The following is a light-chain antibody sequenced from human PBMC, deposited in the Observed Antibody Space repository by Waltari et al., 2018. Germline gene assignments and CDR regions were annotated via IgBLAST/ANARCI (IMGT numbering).Light chain of an antibody. CDR2: GAS. J-gene: IGKJ1*01. Sequence: EIVMTQSPATLSVSPGERATLSCRAIQSVSNNLAWYQQKPGQTPRLLIYGASIRATRIPARFSGSGSGTEFTLTISSLQSEDFAVYYCHQYNRWPRTFGQGTKVEIK. CDR3: HQYNRWPRT. CDR1: QSVSNN. V-gene: IGKV3D-15*01.